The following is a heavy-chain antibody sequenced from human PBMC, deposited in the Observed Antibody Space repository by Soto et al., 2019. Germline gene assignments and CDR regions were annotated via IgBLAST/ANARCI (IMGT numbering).Heavy chain of an antibody. CDR1: GDYIDNGAYY. CDR3: ARCSASWYWLDP. J-gene: IGHJ5*02. V-gene: IGHV4-31*03. D-gene: IGHD6-13*01. Sequence: PSVTQSLTCSVSGDYIDNGAYYWTWIRQHPVKGLEWLGYIYYTGRTAYSPSLKSRLTISLDTSKNQFSLSLSSVTAADTAVYYCARCSASWYWLDPWGQGSLVTVSS. CDR2: IYYTGRT.